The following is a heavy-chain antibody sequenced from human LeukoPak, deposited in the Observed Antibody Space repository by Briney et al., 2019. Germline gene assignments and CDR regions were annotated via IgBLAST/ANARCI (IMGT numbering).Heavy chain of an antibody. Sequence: GASVKVSCKASGYTFTSYYIHWVRQAPGQGLEWMGIINPSGGSTNYAQKFQGRVTITADESTTTSYMELSRLRFEDTAVYFCARVAAGTTFMDNWFDPWGQGTLVTVSS. CDR1: GYTFTSYY. J-gene: IGHJ5*02. CDR2: INPSGGST. CDR3: ARVAAGTTFMDNWFDP. D-gene: IGHD1-7*01. V-gene: IGHV1-46*01.